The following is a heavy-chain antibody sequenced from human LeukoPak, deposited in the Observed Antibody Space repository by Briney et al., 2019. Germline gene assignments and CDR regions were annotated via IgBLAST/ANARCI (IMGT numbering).Heavy chain of an antibody. CDR3: ARDPGGHFDT. D-gene: IGHD4-23*01. CDR2: ISSDSNYI. V-gene: IGHV3-21*01. J-gene: IGHJ4*02. CDR1: AFTFSNYN. Sequence: PGGSLRLSCAASAFTFSNYNMNWVRQAPGKGLEWVSSISSDSNYIYYADSVKGRFTISRDNAKNSLYLQMNSLTAEDTTVSYSARDPGGHFDTSGQGALVTVSS.